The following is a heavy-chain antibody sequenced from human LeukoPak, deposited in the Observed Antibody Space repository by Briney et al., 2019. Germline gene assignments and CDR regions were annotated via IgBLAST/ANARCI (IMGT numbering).Heavy chain of an antibody. D-gene: IGHD6-13*01. Sequence: GGSLRLSCAASGFTFSSHWMSWVRQAPGKGLEWVANIKQDGSEKYYVDSVKGRFTISRDNAKNSLYLQMNSLRAEDTAVYYCARGGGSWYGDDWFDPWGQGTLVTVSS. V-gene: IGHV3-7*01. CDR3: ARGGGSWYGDDWFDP. CDR1: GFTFSSHW. CDR2: IKQDGSEK. J-gene: IGHJ5*02.